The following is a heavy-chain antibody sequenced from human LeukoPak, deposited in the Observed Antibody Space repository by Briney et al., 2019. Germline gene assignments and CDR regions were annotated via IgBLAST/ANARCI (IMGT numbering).Heavy chain of an antibody. CDR3: ARSPRNPMTTVNGDHYFDY. CDR2: ISAYNGNT. CDR1: GYTFTSYG. Sequence: GASVKVSCKASGYTFTSYGISWVRQAPGQGLEWMGWISAYNGNTNYAQKLQGRVTMTTDTSTSTAYMELRSLRSEDTAVYYCARSPRNPMTTVNGDHYFDYWGQGTLVTVSS. D-gene: IGHD4-17*01. V-gene: IGHV1-18*01. J-gene: IGHJ4*02.